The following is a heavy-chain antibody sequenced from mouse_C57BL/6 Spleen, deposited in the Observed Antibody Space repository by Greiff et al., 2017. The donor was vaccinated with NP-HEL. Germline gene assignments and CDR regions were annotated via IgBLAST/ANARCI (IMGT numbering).Heavy chain of an antibody. V-gene: IGHV5-2*01. CDR3: ASHGDYYGSSPFAY. CDR2: INSDGGST. D-gene: IGHD1-1*01. J-gene: IGHJ3*01. CDR1: EYEFPSHD. Sequence: EVQLQQSGGGLVQPGESLKLSCESNEYEFPSHDMSWVRKTPEKRLELVAAINSDGGSTYYPDTMERRFIISRDNTKKTLYLQMSSLRSEDTALYYCASHGDYYGSSPFAYWGQGTLVTVSA.